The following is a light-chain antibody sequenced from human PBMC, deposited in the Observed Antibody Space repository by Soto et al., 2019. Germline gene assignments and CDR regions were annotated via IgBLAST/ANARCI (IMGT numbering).Light chain of an antibody. Sequence: EIVMTQSPATLSVSPGERATLSCRASPSVSSNLAWYQQKPGQAPRRLIYGASTRATGIPARFSGSGSGTEFTLTISSLQSEDFAVYYCQQYNNWPGTFGQGNKVEIK. J-gene: IGKJ1*01. CDR3: QQYNNWPGT. CDR2: GAS. V-gene: IGKV3-15*01. CDR1: PSVSSN.